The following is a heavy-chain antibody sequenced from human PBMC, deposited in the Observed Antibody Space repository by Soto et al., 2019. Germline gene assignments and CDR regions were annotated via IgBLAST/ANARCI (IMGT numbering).Heavy chain of an antibody. CDR1: GGSFSGHH. J-gene: IGHJ4*02. CDR3: ARGDITGWYFDY. V-gene: IGHV4-34*02. D-gene: IGHD6-19*01. CDR2: IIHSGDT. Sequence: QVQLQQWGAGLLKSSETLSLTCAVYGGSFSGHHWRWIRQPPGEGLEWIGEIIHSGDTNYNPSLKSRVTISVDTAKNQFSLKLRSVTAADTAVYYCARGDITGWYFDYWGQGTPVTVSS.